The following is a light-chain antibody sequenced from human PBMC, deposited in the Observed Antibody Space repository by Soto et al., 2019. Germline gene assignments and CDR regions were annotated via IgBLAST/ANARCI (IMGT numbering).Light chain of an antibody. CDR1: SSDIGLYNY. V-gene: IGLV2-8*01. Sequence: QSALTQPASASGSPGQSVTISCAGTSSDIGLYNYVSWYQHHPVKAPKLIIYEVSTRPSGVPDRFSCSKSGNTASLTVSGLQAEEEDDYYCSSYAGDINFYVFGGGTKLTVL. CDR3: SSYAGDINFYV. J-gene: IGLJ3*02. CDR2: EVS.